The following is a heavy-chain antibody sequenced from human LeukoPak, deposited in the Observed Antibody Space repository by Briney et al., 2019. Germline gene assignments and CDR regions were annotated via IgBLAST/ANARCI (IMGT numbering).Heavy chain of an antibody. D-gene: IGHD5-24*01. Sequence: AAVKVSCKSFGYTFTSNYMHWVRQAPGQGPEWMGVISPSGASTTYAQTFQGRVTLTRDMSTSTDYLELSSLRSEDTAVYYCARDNSVRDEAWWFSPWGQGTLVTVSS. V-gene: IGHV1-46*01. J-gene: IGHJ5*02. CDR2: ISPSGAST. CDR3: ARDNSVRDEAWWFSP. CDR1: GYTFTSNY.